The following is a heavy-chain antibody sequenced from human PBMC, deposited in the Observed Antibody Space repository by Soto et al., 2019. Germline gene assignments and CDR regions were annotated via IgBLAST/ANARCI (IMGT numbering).Heavy chain of an antibody. V-gene: IGHV3-23*01. J-gene: IGHJ6*04. CDR2: ISGGGST. CDR3: AKNMADV. Sequence: GGSLRLSCAASGFTFGSYAMNWVRRAPGKGLEWVSAISGGGSTYYADSVRGRFTISRDNSKNTLFLQMNSLRAEDTAVYYCAKNMADVWGKGTTVTVSS. D-gene: IGHD3-10*01. CDR1: GFTFGSYA.